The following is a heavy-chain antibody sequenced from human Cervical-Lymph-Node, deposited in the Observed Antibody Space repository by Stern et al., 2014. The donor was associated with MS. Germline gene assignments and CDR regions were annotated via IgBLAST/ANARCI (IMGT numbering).Heavy chain of an antibody. D-gene: IGHD3-9*01. V-gene: IGHV3-30*09. Sequence: QVQLVQSGGGVVQPGRSLRLSCTASGFTFSSYAMHWVRQAPGKGLEWVAGISYDGSNNYAASLKGRFVISRDNSKNTLFLQMNSLRPEDTAVYYCARSFDPGFYSYFGMNVWGQGTTVTVAS. J-gene: IGHJ6*02. CDR1: GFTFSSYA. CDR2: ISYDGSN. CDR3: ARSFDPGFYSYFGMNV.